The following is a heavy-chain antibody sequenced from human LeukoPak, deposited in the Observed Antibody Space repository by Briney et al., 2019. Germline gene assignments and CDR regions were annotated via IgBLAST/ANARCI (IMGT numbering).Heavy chain of an antibody. Sequence: GGSLRLSCVASAITFSDYYMSWIRQAPGKGLERVSYISGSGSTKYYADSVKGRFTISRDNAKNSLYLQMNSLRAEDTAVYYCARGGYCSNVVCYTSRSLDYWGQGTLVTVSS. V-gene: IGHV3-11*01. J-gene: IGHJ4*02. D-gene: IGHD2-8*01. CDR2: ISGSGSTK. CDR3: ARGGYCSNVVCYTSRSLDY. CDR1: AITFSDYY.